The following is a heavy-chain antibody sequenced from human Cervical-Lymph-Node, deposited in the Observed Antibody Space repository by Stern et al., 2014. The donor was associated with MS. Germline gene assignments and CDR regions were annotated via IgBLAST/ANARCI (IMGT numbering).Heavy chain of an antibody. V-gene: IGHV1-2*02. J-gene: IGHJ6*02. Sequence: VQLVESGAELQQPGASVKVSCKASGYTFTDYYMHWVRQAPGQGLEWMGWINPDNGDTDSLQKFQGRVTMPRDTSISPPYMEISRLKSDDAAIYYCARQNSGMDVWGQGTTVTVSS. CDR1: GYTFTDYY. CDR3: ARQNSGMDV. CDR2: INPDNGDT.